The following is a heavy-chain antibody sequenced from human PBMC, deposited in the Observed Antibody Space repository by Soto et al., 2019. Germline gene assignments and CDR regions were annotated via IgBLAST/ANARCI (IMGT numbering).Heavy chain of an antibody. D-gene: IGHD3-3*01. V-gene: IGHV3-23*01. J-gene: IGHJ6*02. CDR1: GSGLVFNNDG. CDR3: ARDASDFWSGYQPYGMDV. CDR2: ISGTGRNT. Sequence: GGSLRLSCAASGSGLVFNNDGMSWVRQAPGKGPEWVSAISGTGRNTYYGDSVKGRFTISRDNHKNMLYLQMNNLRAEDTAVYYCARDASDFWSGYQPYGMDVWGQGTTVTVSS.